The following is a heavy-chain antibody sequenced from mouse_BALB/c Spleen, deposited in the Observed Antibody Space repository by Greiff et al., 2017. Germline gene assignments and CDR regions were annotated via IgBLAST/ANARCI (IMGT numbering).Heavy chain of an antibody. CDR3: ARPYDYAWYAY. CDR2: INSNGGST. J-gene: IGHJ3*01. D-gene: IGHD2-4*01. V-gene: IGHV5-6-3*01. CDR1: GFTFSSYG. Sequence: DVKLVESGGGLVQPGGSLKLSCAASGFTFSSYGMSWVRQTPDKRLELVATINSNGGSTYYPDSVKGRFTISRDNAKNTLYLQMSSLKSEDTAMYYCARPYDYAWYAYWGQGTLVTVSA.